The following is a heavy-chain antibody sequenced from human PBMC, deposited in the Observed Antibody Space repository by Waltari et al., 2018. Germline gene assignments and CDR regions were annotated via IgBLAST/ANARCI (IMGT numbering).Heavy chain of an antibody. CDR3: ARGSSSSFDS. V-gene: IGHV6-1*01. CDR1: GDSVSVNSAAA. D-gene: IGHD6-13*01. J-gene: IGHJ4*02. CDR2: TYYRSNWSN. Sequence: QVQLQQSSPGMVKPSQNLSLTSAITGDSVSVNSAAAWNWIRQSPSRGLEWLGRTYYRSNWSNEYAVSVRSRITINPDTSKNQFSLHLNSVTPEDTAVYYCARGSSSSFDSWGQGILVTVSS.